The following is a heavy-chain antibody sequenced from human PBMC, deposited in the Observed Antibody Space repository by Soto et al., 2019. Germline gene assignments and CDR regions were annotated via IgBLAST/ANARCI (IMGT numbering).Heavy chain of an antibody. D-gene: IGHD3-10*01. CDR2: IIPILGIA. V-gene: IGHV1-69*02. CDR3: SRCELDEVPTYYDDGMDV. CDR1: ARAFTIYT. Sequence: SVKFSRKASARAFTIYTISWVRQAPGQRLEWIGRIIPILGIANYAKKFQGRVTITADNSTSTAYMALSGLRSEDTAVYYCSRCELDEVPTYYDDGMDVWGQGTMVTVSS. J-gene: IGHJ6*02.